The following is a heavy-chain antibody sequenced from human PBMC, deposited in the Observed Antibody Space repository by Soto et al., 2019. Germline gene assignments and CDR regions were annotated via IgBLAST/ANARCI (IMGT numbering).Heavy chain of an antibody. J-gene: IGHJ6*02. V-gene: IGHV4-59*01. D-gene: IGHD6-13*01. Sequence: QVQLQESGPGLVKPSETLSLTCTVSGGSISSYYWSWIRQPPGKGLEWIGYIYYSGSTNYNPSLTRRVTISADXSXHXXSLKLSSVTAADTAVYYCASSNIAAAGFYYYGMDVWGRGTTVTVSS. CDR3: ASSNIAAAGFYYYGMDV. CDR1: GGSISSYY. CDR2: IYYSGST.